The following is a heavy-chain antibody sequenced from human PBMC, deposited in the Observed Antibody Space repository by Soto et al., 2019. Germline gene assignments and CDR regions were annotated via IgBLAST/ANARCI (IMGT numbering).Heavy chain of an antibody. CDR1: GFTFSSYA. CDR2: ISGRGDTI. J-gene: IGHJ5*02. CDR3: AKHRYCRGECSEGFGT. V-gene: IGHV3-23*01. D-gene: IGHD2-15*01. Sequence: EVQLLESGGGLVQPGGSLRLSCAASGFTFSSYAMNWVRQAPGKGLEWVAGISGRGDTIHYADSVKGRFTISRDNAQNTLYLQRNSLRAEDTAVYDCAKHRYCRGECSEGFGTWGQGTLVIVSS.